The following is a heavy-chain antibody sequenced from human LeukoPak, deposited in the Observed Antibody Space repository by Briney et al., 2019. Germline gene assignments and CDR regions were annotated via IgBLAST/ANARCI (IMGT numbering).Heavy chain of an antibody. D-gene: IGHD3-3*01. J-gene: IGHJ1*01. CDR2: IYYSGST. V-gene: IGHV4-59*08. CDR3: ARHRSPLESFHH. CDR1: GGSISGYY. Sequence: SETLSLTCTVSGGSISGYYWSWIRQPPGKGLEWIGYIYYSGSTNYNPSLKSRVIISADTSKDQFSLKLSSVNAADTAMYYCARHRSPLESFHHWGQGTLVTVSS.